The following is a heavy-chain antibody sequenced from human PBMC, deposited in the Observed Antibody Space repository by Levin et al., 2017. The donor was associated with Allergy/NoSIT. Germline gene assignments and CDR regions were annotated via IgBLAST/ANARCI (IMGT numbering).Heavy chain of an antibody. CDR3: TLRMDHYDSSGTVTKGAY. CDR2: IRTRFNNNAT. Sequence: HSGGSLRLSCAGSGFRFSDSTVHWVRQASGKGLEWVGRIRTRFNNNATAYSASLKGRFTISRDDSKNTTYLQMNSLKRDDTALYYCTLRMDHYDSSGTVTKGAYWGQGTRVTVSS. V-gene: IGHV3-73*01. CDR1: GFRFSDST. D-gene: IGHD3-22*01. J-gene: IGHJ4*02.